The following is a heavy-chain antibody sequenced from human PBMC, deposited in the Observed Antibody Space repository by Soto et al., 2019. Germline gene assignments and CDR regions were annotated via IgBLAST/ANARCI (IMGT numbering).Heavy chain of an antibody. CDR1: VFTFITYT. CDR2: INGRSNYA. CDR3: AREDGVVGSSSAFDH. V-gene: IGHV3-21*01. D-gene: IGHD1-26*01. Sequence: GGSLRLSCVVSVFTFITYTMNWVRQAPGKGLEWVSSINGRSNYAYYADSVKGRFTISRDNAKNSLYLQLNRLRDDDTAMYYCAREDGVVGSSSAFDHWGLGTLVTVSS. J-gene: IGHJ4*02.